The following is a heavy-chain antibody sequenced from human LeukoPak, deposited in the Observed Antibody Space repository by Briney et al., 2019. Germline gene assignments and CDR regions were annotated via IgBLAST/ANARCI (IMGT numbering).Heavy chain of an antibody. CDR1: GYTFTGYY. CDR2: INPNSGGT. V-gene: IGHV1-2*02. CDR3: ARRGLGIATAGNLPFDY. Sequence: ASVKVSCKACGYTFTGYYMHEVRQAPGQGLEWMGWINPNSGGTNYAQKFQGRVTMTRDRSISTAYLQWSSLKASDTAMYYCARRGLGIATAGNLPFDYWGQGTLVTVSS. D-gene: IGHD6-13*01. J-gene: IGHJ4*02.